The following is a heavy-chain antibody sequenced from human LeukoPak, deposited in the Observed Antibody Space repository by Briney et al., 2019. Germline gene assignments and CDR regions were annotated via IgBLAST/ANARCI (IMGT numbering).Heavy chain of an antibody. CDR1: DGSITSFY. CDR3: ARDHDSDAFDI. CDR2: IYFTGST. V-gene: IGHV4-59*01. Sequence: PSETLSLTCTVSDGSITSFYWSWIRQPPGKGLEWIGNIYFTGSTNYNPSLKSRVTISVDTSKNQFPLKLSSVTAADTAVYYCARDHDSDAFDIWGQGTMVTVSS. D-gene: IGHD1-1*01. J-gene: IGHJ3*02.